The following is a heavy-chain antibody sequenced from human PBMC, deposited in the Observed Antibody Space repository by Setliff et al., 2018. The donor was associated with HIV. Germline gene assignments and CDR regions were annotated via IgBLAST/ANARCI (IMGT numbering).Heavy chain of an antibody. D-gene: IGHD1-1*01. CDR2: INHSGST. J-gene: IGHJ4*02. Sequence: SETLSLTCAVYGGSFSGYYWSWIRQPPGKGLEWIGEINHSGSTNYNMSLWSRVTISLDASRNQFSLELISVTAADTAVYYCATDHVTMAGTRFDFWGQGTLVTVSS. V-gene: IGHV4-34*01. CDR1: GGSFSGYY. CDR3: ATDHVTMAGTRFDF.